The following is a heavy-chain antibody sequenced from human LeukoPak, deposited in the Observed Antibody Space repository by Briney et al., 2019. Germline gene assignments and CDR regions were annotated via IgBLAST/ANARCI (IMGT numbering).Heavy chain of an antibody. Sequence: SVKVSCKASGGTFSSYAISWVRQAPGQGLEWMGGIIPIFGTANYAQKFQGRVTITADESTSTAYMELSSLRSEDTAVYYCARHLPIAVAEYYFDYWGQGTLVTVSS. V-gene: IGHV1-69*13. CDR2: IIPIFGTA. CDR1: GGTFSSYA. J-gene: IGHJ4*02. CDR3: ARHLPIAVAEYYFDY. D-gene: IGHD6-19*01.